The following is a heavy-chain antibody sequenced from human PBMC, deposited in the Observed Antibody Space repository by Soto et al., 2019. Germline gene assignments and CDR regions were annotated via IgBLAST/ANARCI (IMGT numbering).Heavy chain of an antibody. J-gene: IGHJ4*02. CDR3: ARGRGNDFWSGYLFDY. D-gene: IGHD3-3*01. CDR1: GYTFTSYY. Sequence: ASVKVSCKASGYTFTSYYMHRVRQAPGQGLEWMGIINPSGGSTSYAQKFQGRVTMTRDTSTSTVYMELSSLRSEDTAVYYCARGRGNDFWSGYLFDYWGQGTLVTVSS. CDR2: INPSGGST. V-gene: IGHV1-46*03.